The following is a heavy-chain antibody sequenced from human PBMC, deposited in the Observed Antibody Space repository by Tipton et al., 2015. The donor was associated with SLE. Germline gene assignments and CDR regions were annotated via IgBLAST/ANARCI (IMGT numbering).Heavy chain of an antibody. D-gene: IGHD2-15*01. J-gene: IGHJ5*01. CDR2: ISHSETT. V-gene: IGHV4-38-2*01. Sequence: TLSLTCVVSGYSISSGYFWTWMRQPPGRGLEWIGSISHSETTYSNPSLKSRVTMSLDTSKNQFFLKLTSVTAADTAVYYCARVALRVWFNRFDSWGQGTLVTVSS. CDR1: GYSISSGYF. CDR3: ARVALRVWFNRFDS.